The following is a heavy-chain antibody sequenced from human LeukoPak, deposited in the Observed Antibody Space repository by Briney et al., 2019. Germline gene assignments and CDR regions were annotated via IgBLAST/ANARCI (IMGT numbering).Heavy chain of an antibody. D-gene: IGHD2-21*02. CDR2: ISYGSRFI. V-gene: IGHV3-21*01. J-gene: IGHJ4*02. CDR1: GFTFSNYR. Sequence: SGGSLRLSCAASGFTFSNYRIDWVRQAPGEGLEWVSSISYGSRFIYYADSVKGRFTISRDNARNSLFLQMNSLRAEDTAVYYCAKGFRNCGGDCNYFDYWGQGTLVTVSS. CDR3: AKGFRNCGGDCNYFDY.